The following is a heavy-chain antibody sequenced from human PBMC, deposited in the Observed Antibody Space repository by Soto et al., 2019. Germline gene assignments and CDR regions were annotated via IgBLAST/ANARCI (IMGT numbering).Heavy chain of an antibody. Sequence: SGPTLVNPTQTLTLTCTFSGFSLSTSGVGVGWIRQPPGKALEWLALIYWDDDKRYSPSLKSRLTITKDTSKNQVVLTMTNMDPVDTATYYCAHEADPYGSGSYDAFDIWGQGTMVTVSS. J-gene: IGHJ3*02. CDR3: AHEADPYGSGSYDAFDI. CDR2: IYWDDDK. D-gene: IGHD3-10*01. CDR1: GFSLSTSGVG. V-gene: IGHV2-5*02.